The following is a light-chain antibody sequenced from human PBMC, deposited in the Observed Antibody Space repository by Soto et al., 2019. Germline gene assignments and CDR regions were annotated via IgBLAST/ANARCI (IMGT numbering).Light chain of an antibody. V-gene: IGKV3-20*01. CDR1: QTVSGSQ. CDR3: QQYGGSPWT. CDR2: DAS. J-gene: IGKJ1*01. Sequence: VELTHSPGTLSLSPLERATLSFMSSQTVSGSQLAWYQQRPGQPPRLLIFDASRRATGIPDRFSGSGSGTDFSLTISRLEPEDFAVYYCQQYGGSPWTFGQGTKVDI.